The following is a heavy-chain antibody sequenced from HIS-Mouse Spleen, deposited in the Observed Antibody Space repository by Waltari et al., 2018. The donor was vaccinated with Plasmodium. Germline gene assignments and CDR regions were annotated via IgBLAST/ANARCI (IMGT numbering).Heavy chain of an antibody. Sequence: QVQLQQWGAGLLKPSETLSLTCAVYGGSFRGYYWRWIRQPPGQGLEWIGEINHSGSTNYNPSLKSRVTISVDTSKNQFSLKLSSVTAADTAVYYCARGVGYCSGGSCDHYFDYWGQGTLVTVSS. CDR3: ARGVGYCSGGSCDHYFDY. D-gene: IGHD2-15*01. CDR1: GGSFRGYY. J-gene: IGHJ4*02. V-gene: IGHV4-34*01. CDR2: INHSGST.